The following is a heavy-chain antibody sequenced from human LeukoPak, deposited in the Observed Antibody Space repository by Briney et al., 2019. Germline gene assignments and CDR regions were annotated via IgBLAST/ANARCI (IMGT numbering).Heavy chain of an antibody. J-gene: IGHJ5*02. D-gene: IGHD3-16*01. CDR2: INPNSGGT. CDR3: GRERGGGNWFDP. V-gene: IGHV1-2*02. CDR1: GYTFTGYY. Sequence: ASVKVSCKASGYTFTGYYMHWVRQAPGQGLEWMGWINPNSGGTNYAQKFQGRVTMTRDTSISTAYMELSRLRSDDTAVYYCGRERGGGNWFDPWGQGTLVTVSS.